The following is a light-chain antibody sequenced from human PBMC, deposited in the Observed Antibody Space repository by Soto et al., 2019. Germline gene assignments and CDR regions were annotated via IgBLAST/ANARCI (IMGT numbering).Light chain of an antibody. V-gene: IGKV3-20*01. CDR3: QQYGSSPRT. J-gene: IGKJ1*01. CDR2: GAS. Sequence: EIVLTQSPGTLSLSPGERATLSCRASQSIRSNYVAWYQQKPGQGPRLLIYGASSRATGIPDRFSGSGSGTDFTLIISRLEPEDFAMYYCQQYGSSPRTLGQATKVDIK. CDR1: QSIRSNY.